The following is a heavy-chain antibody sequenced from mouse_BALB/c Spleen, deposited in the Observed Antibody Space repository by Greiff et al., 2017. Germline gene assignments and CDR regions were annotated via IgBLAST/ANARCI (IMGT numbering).Heavy chain of an antibody. D-gene: IGHD1-1*01. CDR3: ARMTTTDAMDY. J-gene: IGHJ4*01. V-gene: IGHV8-11*01. CDR1: GFSLSTYGIG. Sequence: QVTLKVSGPGILQPSQTLSLTCSFSGFSLSTYGIGVGWIRQPSGKGLEWLAHIWWNDNKYYNTALKSRLTISKDTSNNQVFLKIASVDTADTATYYCARMTTTDAMDYWGQGTSVTVSS. CDR2: IWWNDNK.